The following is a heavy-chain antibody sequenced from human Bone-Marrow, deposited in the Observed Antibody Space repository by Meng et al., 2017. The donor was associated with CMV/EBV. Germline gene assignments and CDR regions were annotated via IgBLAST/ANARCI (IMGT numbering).Heavy chain of an antibody. CDR2: IYYSGST. CDR3: ATREGSSGYAGVGFDI. Sequence: SETLSLTCTVSGGSISSGDYYWSWIRQPPGKGLEWIGYIYYSGSTYYNPSLKSQVTISVDTSKNQFSLKLSSVTAADTAVYYCATREGSSGYAGVGFDIWGQGTMVTVSS. J-gene: IGHJ3*02. V-gene: IGHV4-30-4*08. D-gene: IGHD5-12*01. CDR1: GGSISSGDYY.